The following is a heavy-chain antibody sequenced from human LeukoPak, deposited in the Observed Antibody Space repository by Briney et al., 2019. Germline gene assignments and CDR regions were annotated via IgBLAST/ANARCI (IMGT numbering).Heavy chain of an antibody. CDR1: GFTFSSYG. CDR2: ISYDGSNK. CDR3: AKVNSGYDIYYFDY. V-gene: IGHV3-30*18. D-gene: IGHD5-12*01. Sequence: PGRSLRLSCAASGFTFSSYGMHWVRQAPGKGLEWVAVISYDGSNKYYADSVKGRLTISRDNSKNTLYLQMNSLRAEDTAVYYCAKVNSGYDIYYFDYWGQGTLVTVSS. J-gene: IGHJ4*02.